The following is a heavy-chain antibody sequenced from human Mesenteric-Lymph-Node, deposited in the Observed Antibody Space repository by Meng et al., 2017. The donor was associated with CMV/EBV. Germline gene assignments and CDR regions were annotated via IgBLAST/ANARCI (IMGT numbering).Heavy chain of an antibody. D-gene: IGHD3-9*01. CDR2: INHSGST. J-gene: IGHJ4*02. Sequence: QVQLLQWGSGLLKPSETLSVTCAVSGGSFSGYYWNWIRQSPERGLEWIGEINHSGSTTYNPSFTSPIIISVDTSTNQISLNMSSVPAADTAVYYCARGSSYDILTGYFDYWGQGALVTVFS. CDR3: ARGSSYDILTGYFDY. CDR1: GGSFSGYY. V-gene: IGHV4-34*01.